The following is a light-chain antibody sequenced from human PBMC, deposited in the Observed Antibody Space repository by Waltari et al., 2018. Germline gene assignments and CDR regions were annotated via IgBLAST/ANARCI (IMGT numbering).Light chain of an antibody. V-gene: IGKV2-30*01. CDR3: MQGTHWPPWT. CDR2: KIS. J-gene: IGKJ1*01. Sequence: DVVLTQSPLSLPVTLGQPASIPCRSSPSLLSSDGNTYLNWFQQRPGQSPRRLIYKISNREFGVPDRFSGSGSGTNFTLKINRVEAEDVGLYYCMQGTHWPPWTFGQGTKVEIK. CDR1: PSLLSSDGNTY.